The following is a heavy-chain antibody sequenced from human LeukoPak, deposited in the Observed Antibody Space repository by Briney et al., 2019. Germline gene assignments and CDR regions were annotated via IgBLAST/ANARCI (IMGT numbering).Heavy chain of an antibody. CDR3: ARGAVAGSWSDFAAFDI. CDR2: ISSSASPI. CDR1: GFTFSDYY. Sequence: GGSLRLSCAASGFTFSDYYMTWIRQAPGKGREWVSYISSSASPIYYADSVKGRFTISRDNARNSLYLQMNTLRADDTAVYYCARGAVAGSWSDFAAFDIWGQGTMVTVSS. D-gene: IGHD6-19*01. V-gene: IGHV3-11*01. J-gene: IGHJ3*02.